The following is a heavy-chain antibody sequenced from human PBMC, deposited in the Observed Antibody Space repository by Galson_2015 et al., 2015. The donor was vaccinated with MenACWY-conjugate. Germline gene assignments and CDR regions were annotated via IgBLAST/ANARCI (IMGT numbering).Heavy chain of an antibody. Sequence: SLRLSCAASGFTFSDYYMSWIRQAPGKGLEWVSYISSSSTYTDHADSVKGRFTITRDNAKNSLYLQMNSLRAEDTAVYYCARVQGGTRGVYYWGQGTLVTVSS. J-gene: IGHJ4*02. D-gene: IGHD1-1*01. CDR3: ARVQGGTRGVYY. V-gene: IGHV3-11*05. CDR1: GFTFSDYY. CDR2: ISSSSTYT.